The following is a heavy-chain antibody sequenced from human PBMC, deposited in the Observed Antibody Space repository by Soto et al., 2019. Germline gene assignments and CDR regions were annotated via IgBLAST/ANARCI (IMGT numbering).Heavy chain of an antibody. Sequence: SVKVSCKDSGGTFSSYAMSWVQQVPGQGLEWMGGIIPIFGTANYAQKFQGRVTITADESTSTAYMELSSLRSEDTAVYYCARDAVRATTPHWFDPWGQGTLVTVSS. CDR1: GGTFSSYA. J-gene: IGHJ5*02. CDR2: IIPIFGTA. CDR3: ARDAVRATTPHWFDP. D-gene: IGHD1-26*01. V-gene: IGHV1-69*13.